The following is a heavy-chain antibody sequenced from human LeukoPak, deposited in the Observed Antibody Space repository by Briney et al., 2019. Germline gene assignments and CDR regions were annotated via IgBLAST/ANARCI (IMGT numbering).Heavy chain of an antibody. Sequence: GASVTVSFKASGYTFTNNYLHWVRQAPGQGLEWMGMIYPRDGSTSYAQNFQGRVTVTRDTSTTTVHMELRGLRSEDTAVYYCARDQEGFDYWGQGTVVTVSS. CDR2: IYPRDGST. CDR1: GYTFTNNY. V-gene: IGHV1-46*01. J-gene: IGHJ4*02. CDR3: ARDQEGFDY.